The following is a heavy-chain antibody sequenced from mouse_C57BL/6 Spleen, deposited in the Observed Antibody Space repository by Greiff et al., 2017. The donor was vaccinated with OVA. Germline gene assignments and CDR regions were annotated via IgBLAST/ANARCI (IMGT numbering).Heavy chain of an antibody. CDR2: IDPSDSYT. D-gene: IGHD1-3*01. V-gene: IGHV1-69*01. CDR3: ARTLNLFAY. CDR1: GYTFTSYW. Sequence: QVQLQQPGAELVMPGASVKLSCKASGYTFTSYWMHWVKQRPGQGLEWIGEIDPSDSYTNSNQKFKGKSTLTVYKSSRTAYMQLSILTSEDSAVYYCARTLNLFAYWGQGTLVTVSA. J-gene: IGHJ3*01.